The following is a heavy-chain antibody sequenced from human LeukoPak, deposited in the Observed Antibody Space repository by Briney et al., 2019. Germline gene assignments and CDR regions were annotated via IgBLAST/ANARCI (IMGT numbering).Heavy chain of an antibody. CDR3: ARGRGYDYVWGSYRYTHFDY. CDR1: GGSFSGYY. Sequence: PSETLSLTCAVYGGSFSGYYWSWIRQPPGKGLEWIGEINHSGSTNYNPSLKSRVTISVDTSKNQFSLKLSSVTAADTAVYYCARGRGYDYVWGSYRYTHFDYWGQGTLVTVSS. D-gene: IGHD3-16*02. V-gene: IGHV4-34*01. CDR2: INHSGST. J-gene: IGHJ4*02.